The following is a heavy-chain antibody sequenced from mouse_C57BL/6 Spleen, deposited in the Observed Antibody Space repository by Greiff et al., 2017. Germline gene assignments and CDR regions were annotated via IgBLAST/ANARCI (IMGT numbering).Heavy chain of an antibody. D-gene: IGHD1-1*01. J-gene: IGHJ2*01. V-gene: IGHV5-6*01. CDR2: ISSGGSYT. CDR3: ARQTTVVAHFDY. CDR1: GFTFSSYG. Sequence: VQLKESGGDLVKPGGSLKLSCAASGFTFSSYGMSWVRQTPDKRLEWVANISSGGSYTYYPDSVKGRFTMSRDNAKNTLYRQMSSLKSEDTAMYYGARQTTVVAHFDYGGKGTTRTVFS.